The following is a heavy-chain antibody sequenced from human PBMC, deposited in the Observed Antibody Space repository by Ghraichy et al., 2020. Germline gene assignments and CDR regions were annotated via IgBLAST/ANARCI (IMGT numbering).Heavy chain of an antibody. D-gene: IGHD6-13*01. Sequence: GGSLRLSCAASGFPFSTYGMNWVRQAPGKGLEWLSAISGNGGSTYYADSVTGRFTISRDSSKDTVYLKMNSLRAEDTAVYYCARDKLDAYSSSCYGTNDAYDIWGHGTMVTVSS. V-gene: IGHV3-23*01. CDR1: GFPFSTYG. CDR3: ARDKLDAYSSSCYGTNDAYDI. J-gene: IGHJ3*02. CDR2: ISGNGGST.